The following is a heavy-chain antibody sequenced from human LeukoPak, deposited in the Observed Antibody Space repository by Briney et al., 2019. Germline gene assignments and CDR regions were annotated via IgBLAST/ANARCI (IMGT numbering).Heavy chain of an antibody. J-gene: IGHJ4*02. V-gene: IGHV3-11*04. Sequence: PGGSLRLSCAASGFTFSDYNMRWIRQAPGKGLEWVSSISRSGSTKYYADSVKGRFTISRGNAKNSLYLQMNSLRAEDTAVYYCARDSRDGYYRPDYFDYWGQGILVTVSS. D-gene: IGHD5-24*01. CDR2: ISRSGSTK. CDR1: GFTFSDYN. CDR3: ARDSRDGYYRPDYFDY.